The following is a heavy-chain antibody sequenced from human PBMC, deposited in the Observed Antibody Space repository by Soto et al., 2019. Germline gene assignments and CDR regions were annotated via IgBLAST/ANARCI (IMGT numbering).Heavy chain of an antibody. Sequence: QVHLVQSGAEVKKPGASVKVSCKASGYTFTSYGITWVRQAPGQGLEWMGWISAHNGNTDYAQKLQGRVIVTRDTSTSTDYMELRSLRSDDTAVYYGARVRYGDYWGQGALVTVSS. D-gene: IGHD1-1*01. J-gene: IGHJ4*02. CDR3: ARVRYGDY. V-gene: IGHV1-18*01. CDR2: ISAHNGNT. CDR1: GYTFTSYG.